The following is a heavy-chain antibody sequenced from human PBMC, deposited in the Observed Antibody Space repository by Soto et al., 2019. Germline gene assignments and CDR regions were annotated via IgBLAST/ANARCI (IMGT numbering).Heavy chain of an antibody. CDR1: GFTFSRYG. J-gene: IGHJ6*02. D-gene: IGHD3-3*01. CDR3: AKDHGVLRFLDGMDV. Sequence: HPGGSLRLSCAASGFTFSRYGMHWVRQAPGKGLEWVAVISYDGSNKYYADSVKGRFTISRDNSKNTLYLQMNSLRAEDTAAYYCAKDHGVLRFLDGMDVWGQGTTVTVSS. CDR2: ISYDGSNK. V-gene: IGHV3-30*18.